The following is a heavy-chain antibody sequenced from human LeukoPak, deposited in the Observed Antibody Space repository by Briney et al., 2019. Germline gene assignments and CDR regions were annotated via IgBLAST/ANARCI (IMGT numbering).Heavy chain of an antibody. CDR3: AKCSGSGSYSVCDY. Sequence: GGSLRLSCAASGLTFSTFGMHWVRQAPGKGLEWVSAISGSGGSTYYADSVKGRFTISRDNSKNTLYLQMNSLRAEDTAVYYCAKCSGSGSYSVCDYWGQGMLVTVSS. V-gene: IGHV3-23*01. CDR2: ISGSGGST. D-gene: IGHD3-10*01. J-gene: IGHJ4*02. CDR1: GLTFSTFG.